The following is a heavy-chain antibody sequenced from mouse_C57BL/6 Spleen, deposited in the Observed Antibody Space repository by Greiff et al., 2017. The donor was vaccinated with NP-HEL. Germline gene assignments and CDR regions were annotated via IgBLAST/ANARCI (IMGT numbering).Heavy chain of an antibody. CDR2: LSDGGSYT. D-gene: IGHD1-1*01. V-gene: IGHV5-4*01. CDR1: GFTFSSYA. CDR3: ARDYYGSSAMDY. Sequence: EVKLVESGGGLVKPGGSLKLSCAASGFTFSSYAMSWVRQTPEKRLEWVATLSDGGSYTYYPDNVKGRFTISRDNAKNNLYLQMSRLKSEDTAMYYCARDYYGSSAMDYWGQGTSVTVSS. J-gene: IGHJ4*01.